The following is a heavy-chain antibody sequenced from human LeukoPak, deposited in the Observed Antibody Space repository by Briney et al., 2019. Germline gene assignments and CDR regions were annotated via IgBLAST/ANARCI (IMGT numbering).Heavy chain of an antibody. D-gene: IGHD3-10*01. Sequence: PGGSLRLSCAASGFTFDDYAMHWVRQAPGKGLEWVSLISWDGGSTYYADSVKSRFTISRDNSKNSLYLQMNSLRAEDTALYYCAKDSGHRQTYYYGSGSYHWFDPWGQGTLVTVSS. CDR2: ISWDGGST. CDR3: AKDSGHRQTYYYGSGSYHWFDP. J-gene: IGHJ5*02. V-gene: IGHV3-43D*03. CDR1: GFTFDDYA.